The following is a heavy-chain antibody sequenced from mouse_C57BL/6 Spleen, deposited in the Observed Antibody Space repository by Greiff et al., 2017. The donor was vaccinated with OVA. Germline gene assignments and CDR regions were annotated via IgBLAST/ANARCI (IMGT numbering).Heavy chain of an antibody. CDR1: GYTFTDYY. CDR3: ARSFLTTVVEDWYFDV. CDR2: INPNNGGT. D-gene: IGHD1-1*01. J-gene: IGHJ1*03. Sequence: EVQLQQSGPELVKPGASVKISCKASGYTFTDYYMNWVKQSHGKSLEWIGDINPNNGGTSYNQKFKGKATLTVDKSSSTAYMELRSLTSEDSAVYYCARSFLTTVVEDWYFDVWGTGTTVTVSS. V-gene: IGHV1-26*01.